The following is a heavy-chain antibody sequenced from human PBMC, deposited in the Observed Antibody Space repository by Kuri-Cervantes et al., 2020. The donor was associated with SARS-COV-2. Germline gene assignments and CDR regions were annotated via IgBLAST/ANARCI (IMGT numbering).Heavy chain of an antibody. V-gene: IGHV1-8*01. Sequence: ASVKVSCKASGYTFTSYDINWVRQATGQGLEWMGWMNPNSGNTGYAQKFQGRVTMTRSTSISTAYMELSSLRSEDTAVYYCALVATRPLRRDAFDIWGQGTMVTVSS. J-gene: IGHJ3*02. CDR1: GYTFTSYD. D-gene: IGHD5-12*01. CDR3: ALVATRPLRRDAFDI. CDR2: MNPNSGNT.